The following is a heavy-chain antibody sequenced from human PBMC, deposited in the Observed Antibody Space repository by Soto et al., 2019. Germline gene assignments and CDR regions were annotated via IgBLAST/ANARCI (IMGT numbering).Heavy chain of an antibody. D-gene: IGHD2-15*01. CDR3: ARPSRYCSGGSCYLYNWFDP. CDR1: GGSFSGYY. CDR2: INHSGST. Sequence: SETLSLTCAVYGGSFSGYYWSWIRQPPGKGLEWIGEINHSGSTNYNPSLKSRVTISVDTSKNQFSLKLSSVTAADTAVYYCARPSRYCSGGSCYLYNWFDPWGQGTLVTSPQ. V-gene: IGHV4-34*01. J-gene: IGHJ5*02.